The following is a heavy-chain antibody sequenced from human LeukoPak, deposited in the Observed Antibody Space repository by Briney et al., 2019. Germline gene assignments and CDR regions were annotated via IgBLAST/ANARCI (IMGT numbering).Heavy chain of an antibody. CDR2: INHSGST. D-gene: IGHD2-2*02. Sequence: PSETLSLTCTVSGGSISSSSYYWRWIRQPPGKGLEWIGEINHSGSTNYNPSLKSRVPISVGTSKNQLSLKLSSVTPADTAVYYCARHAGRRGYCSSTSCYTPFDYWGQGTLVTVSS. CDR3: ARHAGRRGYCSSTSCYTPFDY. V-gene: IGHV4-39*01. CDR1: GGSISSSSYY. J-gene: IGHJ4*02.